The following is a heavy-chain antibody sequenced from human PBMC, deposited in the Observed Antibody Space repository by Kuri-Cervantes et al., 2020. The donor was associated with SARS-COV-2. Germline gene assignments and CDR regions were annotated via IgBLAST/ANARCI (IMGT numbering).Heavy chain of an antibody. CDR3: ARVYQASDGMDV. V-gene: IGHV4-61*01. Sequence: SETLSLTCSVSGGSVNIGTYYWSWIRQPPGKGLEWIGYIYYSGSTNYNPSLKSRVTISVDTSKNQFSLKLSSVTAADTAVYYCARVYQASDGMDVWGQGTTVTVSS. CDR2: IYYSGST. CDR1: GGSVNIGTYY. J-gene: IGHJ6*02.